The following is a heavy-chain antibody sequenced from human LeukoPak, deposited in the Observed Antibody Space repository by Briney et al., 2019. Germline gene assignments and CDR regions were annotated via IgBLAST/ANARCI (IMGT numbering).Heavy chain of an antibody. CDR1: GGSFSGYY. J-gene: IGHJ5*02. CDR2: INHSGST. CDR3: VRAPSSRKKQSGGLWFDP. D-gene: IGHD1-14*01. V-gene: IGHV4-34*01. Sequence: SETLSLTCAVYGGSFSGYYWSWIRQPPGKGLEWIGEINHSGSTNYNPSLKSRVTISVDTSKNQFSLKLSSVTAADTAVYYCVRAPSSRKKQSGGLWFDPWGQGTLVTVSS.